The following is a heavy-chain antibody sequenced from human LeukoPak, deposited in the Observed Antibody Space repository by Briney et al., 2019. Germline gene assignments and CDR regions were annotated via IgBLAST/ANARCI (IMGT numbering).Heavy chain of an antibody. CDR2: IIPIFVTP. V-gene: IGHV1-69*13. CDR3: ARDERYDSSGYPFDY. Sequence: ASVKVSCKASGGTFSSYAISWVRQAPGQGLEWMGNIIPIFVTPIYAQKFQGRVTITADESTSTAYMELSRLRSDDTAVYYCARDERYDSSGYPFDYWGQGPLVTVSS. D-gene: IGHD3-22*01. CDR1: GGTFSSYA. J-gene: IGHJ4*02.